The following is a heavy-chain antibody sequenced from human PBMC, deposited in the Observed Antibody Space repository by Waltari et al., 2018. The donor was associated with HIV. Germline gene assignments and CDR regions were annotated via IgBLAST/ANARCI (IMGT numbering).Heavy chain of an antibody. V-gene: IGHV4-59*01. CDR2: FYYGGRS. J-gene: IGHJ4*02. D-gene: IGHD3-16*01. Sequence: QVQLQESGPGLVRPSETLSLTCTVSGDSISGYYWGWIREPPGKGLEWVAYFYYGGRSNCNPSLKGRVKISRYTSRNQLSLTLTSVTGADAAVYYCATGGRTGYYFDFWGQGVRVTVSS. CDR1: GDSISGYY. CDR3: ATGGRTGYYFDF.